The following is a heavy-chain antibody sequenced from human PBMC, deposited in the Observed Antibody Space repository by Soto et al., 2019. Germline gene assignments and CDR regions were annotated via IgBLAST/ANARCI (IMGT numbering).Heavy chain of an antibody. V-gene: IGHV3-23*01. J-gene: IGHJ4*02. CDR2: IIDNGGST. CDR3: AKGLVPAAKTSLNDY. D-gene: IGHD2-2*01. Sequence: EVQLLESGGGLVQPGGSLRLSCAASGFSFSDYAMTWVRQAPGKGLEWVSTIIDNGGSTYYADSVKGRFTISRDNSKKTLYLLMNSLRAEDTAVYHCAKGLVPAAKTSLNDYWGQGTLVTVSS. CDR1: GFSFSDYA.